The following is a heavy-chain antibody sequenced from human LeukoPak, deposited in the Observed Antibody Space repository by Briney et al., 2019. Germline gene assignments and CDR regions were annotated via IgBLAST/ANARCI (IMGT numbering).Heavy chain of an antibody. Sequence: SETLSLTPTHPRGSTSSHYWSSIPPPPQKGLERIGYIYYRGSTNYNPSLKSRVTIAVDPSKNQFSLKLSPVTAADTAVYYCARRQYQLLYMDVWGKGTTVTVSS. CDR3: ARRQYQLLYMDV. J-gene: IGHJ6*03. CDR1: RGSTSSHY. CDR2: IYYRGST. V-gene: IGHV4-59*11. D-gene: IGHD2-2*01.